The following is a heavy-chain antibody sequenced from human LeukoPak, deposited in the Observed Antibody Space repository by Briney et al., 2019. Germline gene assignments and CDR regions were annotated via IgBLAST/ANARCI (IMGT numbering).Heavy chain of an antibody. CDR3: AKDRSSGWYISRYFDY. V-gene: IGHV3-23*01. J-gene: IGHJ4*02. Sequence: GGSLRLSCAASGFTFSTYAMSWVRQAPGKGLEWVSAISGSGVNTYYADSVKGRFTISRDNSKNTLYLQMNSLRAEDTAVYYCAKDRSSGWYISRYFDYWGQGTLVTVSS. CDR2: ISGSGVNT. D-gene: IGHD6-19*01. CDR1: GFTFSTYA.